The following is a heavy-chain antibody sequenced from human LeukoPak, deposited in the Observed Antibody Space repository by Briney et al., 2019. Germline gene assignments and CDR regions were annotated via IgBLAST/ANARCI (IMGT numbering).Heavy chain of an antibody. Sequence: PGGSLRLSCAASGFTFSSYSMNWVRQAPGKGLEWVSGISWNSGSIGYADSVKGRFTISRDNAKNSLYLQMNSLRAEDTALYYCAKEYSGSYYFDYWGQGTLVTVSS. J-gene: IGHJ4*02. D-gene: IGHD1-26*01. CDR1: GFTFSSYS. CDR2: ISWNSGSI. V-gene: IGHV3-9*01. CDR3: AKEYSGSYYFDY.